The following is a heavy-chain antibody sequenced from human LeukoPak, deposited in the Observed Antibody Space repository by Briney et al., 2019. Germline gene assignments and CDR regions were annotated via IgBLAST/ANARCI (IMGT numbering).Heavy chain of an antibody. CDR2: IYYSGST. CDR1: GGSISSYY. V-gene: IGHV4-59*01. CDR3: ARGLYSSRTRTNWFDP. J-gene: IGHJ5*02. D-gene: IGHD6-13*01. Sequence: LETLSLTCTVSGGSISSYYWSWTRQPPGKGLEWIGYIYYSGSTNYNPSLKSRVTISVDTSKNQFSLKLSSVTAADTAVYYCARGLYSSRTRTNWFDPWGQGTLVTVSS.